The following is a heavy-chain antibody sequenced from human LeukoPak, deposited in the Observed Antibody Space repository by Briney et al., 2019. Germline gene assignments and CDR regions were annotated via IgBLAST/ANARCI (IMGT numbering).Heavy chain of an antibody. CDR1: GFTFSSYA. J-gene: IGHJ6*03. Sequence: GGSLRLSCAASGFTFSSYAMSWVRQAPGKGLEWVSAISGSGGSTYYADSVKGRFTISRDNSKNMLYLQMNSLRAEDTAVYYCAKVIGIAVSGYMDVWGKGTTVTVSS. D-gene: IGHD6-19*01. CDR3: AKVIGIAVSGYMDV. CDR2: ISGSGGST. V-gene: IGHV3-23*01.